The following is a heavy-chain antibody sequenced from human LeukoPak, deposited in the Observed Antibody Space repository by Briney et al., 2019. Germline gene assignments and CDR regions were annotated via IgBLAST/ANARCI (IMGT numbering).Heavy chain of an antibody. D-gene: IGHD3-22*01. CDR3: ASQPKDYYDSSGYLDY. Sequence: GGSLRLSCAASGFTFSSYSMNWVRQAPGKGLEWVSSISSSSSYIYYADSVKGRFTISRDNAKNSLYLQMNSLRAEDTAVYYCASQPKDYYDSSGYLDYWGQGTLVTVSS. CDR1: GFTFSSYS. CDR2: ISSSSSYI. V-gene: IGHV3-21*01. J-gene: IGHJ4*02.